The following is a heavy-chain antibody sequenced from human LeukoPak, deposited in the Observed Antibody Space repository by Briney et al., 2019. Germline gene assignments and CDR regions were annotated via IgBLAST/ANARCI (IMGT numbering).Heavy chain of an antibody. CDR1: GYSFTSYW. V-gene: IGHV5-51*01. CDR2: IYPGDSDT. CDR3: ARHLTGWLQPVDAFDI. J-gene: IGHJ3*02. Sequence: GESLKISCKGSGYSFTSYWIGWVRQMPGKGLDWMGIIYPGDSDTRYSPSFQGQVTIPADKSISTAYLQWSSLKASDTAMYYCARHLTGWLQPVDAFDIWRQGTMVTV. D-gene: IGHD5-24*01.